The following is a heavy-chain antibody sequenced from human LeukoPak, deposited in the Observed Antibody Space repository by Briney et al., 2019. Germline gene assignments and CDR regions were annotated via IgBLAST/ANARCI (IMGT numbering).Heavy chain of an antibody. J-gene: IGHJ3*02. V-gene: IGHV3-7*04. CDR3: AREGRLAGAFDI. CDR2: IKPDGSQK. Sequence: PGGSLRLSCTASGFTFSTYWMNWVRQAPGKGLEWVADIKPDGSQKSYVDSVKGRFTISRDNAKNSLYLQVNSLRAEDTAVYYCAREGRLAGAFDIWGQGTMVTVSS. CDR1: GFTFSTYW.